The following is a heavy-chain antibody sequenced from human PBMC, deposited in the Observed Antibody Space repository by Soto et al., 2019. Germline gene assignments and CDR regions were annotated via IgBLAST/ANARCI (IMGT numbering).Heavy chain of an antibody. CDR3: ARARKYNWNVGWFDP. V-gene: IGHV1-18*01. D-gene: IGHD1-1*01. Sequence: GASVKVSCKASGYTFTSYGISWVRQAPGRGLEWMGWISAYNGNTNYAQKLQGRVTMTTDTSTSTAYMELRSLRSDDTAVYYCARARKYNWNVGWFDPWGQGTLVTVSS. J-gene: IGHJ5*02. CDR1: GYTFTSYG. CDR2: ISAYNGNT.